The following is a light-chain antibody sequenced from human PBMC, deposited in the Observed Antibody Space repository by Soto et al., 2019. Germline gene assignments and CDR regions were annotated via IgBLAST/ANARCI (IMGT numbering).Light chain of an antibody. V-gene: IGKV1-9*01. CDR3: QQLNSFPIT. CDR2: GAS. CDR1: QGISSY. Sequence: DIQLTQSPSFLSASVGDRVTITCRASQGISSYLAWYQQKPGKAPKLLIYGASTLQSGVPSRCSGSGSGTEFTLPISSLQHEDFATYYCQQLNSFPITFGQGTRLEIK. J-gene: IGKJ5*01.